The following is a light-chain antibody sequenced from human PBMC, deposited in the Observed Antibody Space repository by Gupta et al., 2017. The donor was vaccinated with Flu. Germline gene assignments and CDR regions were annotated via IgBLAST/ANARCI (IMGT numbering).Light chain of an antibody. J-gene: IGKJ1*01. CDR2: KAS. CDR1: QSISSW. V-gene: IGKV1-5*03. CDR3: QQYNISPWT. Sequence: DIQMTQSPSTLSASVGDRVTITCRASQSISSWLAWYQQKPGKAPKLLIYKASSLESGVPSRFSGSGSGTDFTPTINSLQPDDFATYYCQQYNISPWTFGQGTKVEIK.